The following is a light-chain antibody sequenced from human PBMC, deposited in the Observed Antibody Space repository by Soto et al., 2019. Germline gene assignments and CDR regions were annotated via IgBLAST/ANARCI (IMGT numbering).Light chain of an antibody. J-gene: IGLJ2*01. Sequence: QSALTQPASVSGSPGQSITISCTGTSSDVGGYNYVSLYQQHPGKAPKLMIYEVSNRPSGVSNRFSGSKSGNTASLTMSGLQAVAEADYYCSSYTSSSTLVFGGGTKLTVL. V-gene: IGLV2-14*01. CDR2: EVS. CDR3: SSYTSSSTLV. CDR1: SSDVGGYNY.